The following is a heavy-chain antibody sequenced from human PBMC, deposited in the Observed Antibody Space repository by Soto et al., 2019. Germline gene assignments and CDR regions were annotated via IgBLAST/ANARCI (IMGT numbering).Heavy chain of an antibody. Sequence: SVKVSCKASGGTFSSYTISWVRQAPGQGLEWMGRIIPILGIANYAQKIQGRVTITADKSTSTAYMELSSLRSEDTSVYYCERDQGSSGYSTGLDYWGQGTLVTVSS. CDR2: IIPILGIA. CDR3: ERDQGSSGYSTGLDY. CDR1: GGTFSSYT. V-gene: IGHV1-69*04. J-gene: IGHJ4*02. D-gene: IGHD3-22*01.